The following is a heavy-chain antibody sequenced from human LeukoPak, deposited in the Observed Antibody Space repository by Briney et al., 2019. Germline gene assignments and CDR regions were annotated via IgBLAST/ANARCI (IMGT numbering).Heavy chain of an antibody. Sequence: GGSLRLSCTASGFTFGDYAMSWVRQAPGKGLEWLGFIRRKAYGGTTEYAASVKGRFTISRDDFKSIAYLQMNSLKTEDTAVYYCTSDYGDYRLDYWGQGTLVTVSS. D-gene: IGHD4-17*01. V-gene: IGHV3-49*04. J-gene: IGHJ4*02. CDR2: IRRKAYGGTT. CDR3: TSDYGDYRLDY. CDR1: GFTFGDYA.